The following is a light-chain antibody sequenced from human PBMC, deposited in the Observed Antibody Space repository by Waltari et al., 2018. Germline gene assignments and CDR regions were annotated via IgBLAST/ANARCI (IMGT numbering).Light chain of an antibody. Sequence: EIVMTQSPATLSVSPGERATLSCRASQSVSSNLVWYQQKPGQAPRLLIYDASTRATGIPARFSGSGSGTEFTLTISSLQSEDFAVYHCQQYNNWPRVFGPGTKVGIK. J-gene: IGKJ3*01. V-gene: IGKV3-15*01. CDR2: DAS. CDR3: QQYNNWPRV. CDR1: QSVSSN.